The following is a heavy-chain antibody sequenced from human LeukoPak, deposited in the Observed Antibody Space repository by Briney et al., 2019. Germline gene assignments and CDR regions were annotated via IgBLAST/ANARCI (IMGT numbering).Heavy chain of an antibody. D-gene: IGHD3-22*01. V-gene: IGHV1-69*04. Sequence: ASVKVSCKASGGTFSSYAISWVRQAPGQGLEWMGRIIPILGIANYAQKFQGRVTITADKSTSTAYMELSSLRSEDTAVYYCARGSGYYDSSGPFDPWGQGTLVTVSS. CDR1: GGTFSSYA. J-gene: IGHJ5*02. CDR2: IIPILGIA. CDR3: ARGSGYYDSSGPFDP.